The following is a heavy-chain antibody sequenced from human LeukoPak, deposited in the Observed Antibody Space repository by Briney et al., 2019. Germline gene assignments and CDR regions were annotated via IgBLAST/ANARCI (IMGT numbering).Heavy chain of an antibody. CDR3: AREEGAPIAADNI. V-gene: IGHV1-18*01. D-gene: IGHD6-13*01. CDR2: ISAYNGDT. J-gene: IGHJ3*02. Sequence: ASVKVPCKASGYIFTSYSISWVRQAPGQALEWMGWISAYNGDTNYVQKLQGRVTMTTDTSTSTAYMELKSLRSDDTAVYYCAREEGAPIAADNIWGLGTKFTVSS. CDR1: GYIFTSYS.